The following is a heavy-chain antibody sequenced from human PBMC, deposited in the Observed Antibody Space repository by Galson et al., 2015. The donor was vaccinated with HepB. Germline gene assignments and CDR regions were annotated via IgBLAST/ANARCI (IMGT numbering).Heavy chain of an antibody. CDR3: AKDLRWLRPTHLDY. Sequence: SLRLSCAASGFTFSSYGMHWVRQAPGKGLEWVAVISYDGSNKYYADSVKGRFTISRDNSKNTLYLQMNSLRAEDTAVYYCAKDLRWLRPTHLDYWGQETLVTVSS. D-gene: IGHD5-12*01. CDR2: ISYDGSNK. V-gene: IGHV3-30*18. J-gene: IGHJ4*02. CDR1: GFTFSSYG.